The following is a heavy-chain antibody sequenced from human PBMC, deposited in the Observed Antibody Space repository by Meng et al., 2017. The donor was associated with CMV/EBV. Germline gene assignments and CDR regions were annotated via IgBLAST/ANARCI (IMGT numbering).Heavy chain of an antibody. CDR1: GSA. D-gene: IGHD5-18*01. Sequence: GSAMHWVRKASGKGLAWGGRIRSKANSYATAYAASVKGRFTISRDDSKNTAYLQMNSLKTEDTAVYYCTRDKGEWIQLWLHNWFDPWGQGTLVTVSS. V-gene: IGHV3-73*01. J-gene: IGHJ5*02. CDR2: IRSKANSYAT. CDR3: TRDKGEWIQLWLHNWFDP.